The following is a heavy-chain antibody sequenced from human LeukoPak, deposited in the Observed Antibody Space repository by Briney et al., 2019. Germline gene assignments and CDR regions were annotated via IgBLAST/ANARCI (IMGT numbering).Heavy chain of an antibody. CDR2: INSDGSSR. V-gene: IGHV3-74*01. CDR1: GFTFSSYW. CDR3: ARDQLFCSGGYCYFDY. J-gene: IGHJ4*02. D-gene: IGHD2-15*01. Sequence: GGSLRLSCAASGFTFSSYWMHWVRQAPGKGLVWVSRINSDGSSRSYADSVKGRFTISRDNAKNTLYLQMNSLRAEDTAVYYCARDQLFCSGGYCYFDYWGQGTLVTVSS.